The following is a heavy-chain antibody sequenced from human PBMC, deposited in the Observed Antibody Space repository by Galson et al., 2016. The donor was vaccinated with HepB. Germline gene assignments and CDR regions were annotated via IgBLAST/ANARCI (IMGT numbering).Heavy chain of an antibody. CDR2: IKQDDSEK. Sequence: LRLSCAASGLSLSTYWMIWVRQAPGKGLEWVANIKQDDSEKYYVDSAKGRFTISRDNSKNSLYLQMNSLRAEDTAVYYCASRSDGVPYHWGQGTLVTVSS. D-gene: IGHD4-17*01. J-gene: IGHJ4*02. V-gene: IGHV3-7*03. CDR1: GLSLSTYW. CDR3: ASRSDGVPYH.